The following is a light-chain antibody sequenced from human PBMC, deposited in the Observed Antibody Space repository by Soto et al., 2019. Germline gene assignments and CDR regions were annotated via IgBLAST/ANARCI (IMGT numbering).Light chain of an antibody. V-gene: IGLV2-23*02. CDR3: CSYAGSDTWV. J-gene: IGLJ3*02. CDR2: GVS. Sequence: QSVLTQPASVSGSPGQSITISCTGTSSDVGSYKFVSWYQQHPGKAPNLMIYGVSKRPSGVSNRFSGSKSGNTASLTISGLQAGDEADYYCCSYAGSDTWVFGGGTKLTVL. CDR1: SSDVGSYKF.